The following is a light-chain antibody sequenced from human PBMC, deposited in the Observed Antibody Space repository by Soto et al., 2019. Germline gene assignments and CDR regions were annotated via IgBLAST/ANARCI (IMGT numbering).Light chain of an antibody. J-gene: IGKJ1*01. Sequence: EIVLTQSPGTLSLSPGERATLSCRASQSVSSSYLAWYQQKPGQPPRLLIYGASSRATGIPDRFSGSGSGTDFTLTISRLEPEDFAVYYCQQYQNLWTFGQGTKVDIK. V-gene: IGKV3-20*01. CDR3: QQYQNLWT. CDR2: GAS. CDR1: QSVSSSY.